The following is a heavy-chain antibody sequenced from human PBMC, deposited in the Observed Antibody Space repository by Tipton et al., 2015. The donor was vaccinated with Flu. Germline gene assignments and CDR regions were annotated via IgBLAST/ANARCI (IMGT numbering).Heavy chain of an antibody. CDR3: ARDLTTIFGGAFDN. Sequence: TLSLTCTVSGGSISSHCWSWIRQPPGKGLEWIASFYHSGSTSFNPSLRSRVTVSVDTSKNQFSLKLNSVTAADTAVYYCARDLTTIFGGAFDNWGPGTLVTVSS. J-gene: IGHJ4*02. CDR1: GGSISSHC. CDR2: FYHSGST. V-gene: IGHV4-59*04. D-gene: IGHD3-3*01.